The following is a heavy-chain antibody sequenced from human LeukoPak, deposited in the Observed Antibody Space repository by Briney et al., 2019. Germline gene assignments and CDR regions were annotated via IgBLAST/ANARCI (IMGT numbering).Heavy chain of an antibody. V-gene: IGHV3-23*01. CDR2: ISVAGSKR. D-gene: IGHD2-2*01. CDR3: AKDSLAYCTSSSCFDFDF. Sequence: GGSLRLSCAASGFTFNSYAMSWVRQAPGKGLEWVSGISVAGSKRHYADSVKGRFTISRDNSKNTLYLQMNSLRAEDTALYYCAKDSLAYCTSSSCFDFDFWGQGALVTVSS. J-gene: IGHJ4*02. CDR1: GFTFNSYA.